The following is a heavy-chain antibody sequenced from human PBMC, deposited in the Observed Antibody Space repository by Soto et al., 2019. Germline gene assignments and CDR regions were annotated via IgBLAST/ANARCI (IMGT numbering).Heavy chain of an antibody. D-gene: IGHD2-15*01. CDR3: AKSTGCSGGICN. CDR1: GFAFNNYG. V-gene: IGHV3-21*04. Sequence: GGSLRLSCTVSGFAFNNYGINWVRQAPGKGLEWVSSISKSDYTYYSDSVKGRFTISRDNAKNSVSLQMNTLRAGDTAVYYCAKSTGCSGGICNWGQGTQVTVSS. CDR2: ISKSDYT. J-gene: IGHJ4*02.